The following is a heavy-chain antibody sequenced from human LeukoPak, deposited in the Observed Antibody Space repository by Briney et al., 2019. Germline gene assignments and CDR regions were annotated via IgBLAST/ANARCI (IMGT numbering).Heavy chain of an antibody. J-gene: IGHJ5*02. CDR3: ARVALGYCSGGSCYEYNWFDP. CDR1: GGTFSSYP. D-gene: IGHD2-15*01. V-gene: IGHV1-69*05. CDR2: IVPIFGTV. Sequence: ASVKVSCKASGGTFSSYPISWVRQAPGQGLEWMGGIVPIFGTVNYAQKLQGRVTMTTDTSTSTAYMELRSLRSDDTAVYYCARVALGYCSGGSCYEYNWFDPWGQGTLVTVSS.